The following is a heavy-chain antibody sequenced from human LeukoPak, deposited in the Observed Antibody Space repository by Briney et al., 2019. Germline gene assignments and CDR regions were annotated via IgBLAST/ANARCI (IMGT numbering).Heavy chain of an antibody. V-gene: IGHV4-59*08. CDR2: IYGSGST. J-gene: IGHJ4*02. D-gene: IGHD1-26*01. Sequence: SETLSLTCTVSGGSNSSSYWSWIRQPPGKGVEWIAYIYGSGSTNYNPSLKSRVAISVDTSKNLFSLNLSSVTAADTAMYYCARLQYSGNYYPEYWGQGILVTVSS. CDR1: GGSNSSSY. CDR3: ARLQYSGNYYPEY.